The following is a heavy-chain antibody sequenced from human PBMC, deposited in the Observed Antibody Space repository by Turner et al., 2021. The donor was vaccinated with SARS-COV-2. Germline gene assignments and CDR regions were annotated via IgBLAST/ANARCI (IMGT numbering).Heavy chain of an antibody. V-gene: IGHV1-2*02. J-gene: IGHJ4*02. CDR2: INPNSGGT. Sequence: QVQLVQSGAEVKKPGASVKVSCKASGYTFSGYYMHWVRQAPGQGLEWMGWINPNSGGTNYAQKFQGRVTMTRDTSISTAYMELSRLKSDDTAVYYCARVYSSSWEYYFDYWGQGTLVTVSS. D-gene: IGHD6-13*01. CDR3: ARVYSSSWEYYFDY. CDR1: GYTFSGYY.